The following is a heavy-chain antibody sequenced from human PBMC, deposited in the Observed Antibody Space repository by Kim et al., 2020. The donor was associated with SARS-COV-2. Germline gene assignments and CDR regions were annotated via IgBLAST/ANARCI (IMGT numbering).Heavy chain of an antibody. CDR3: ARDGRSVDYYFDY. CDR2: INAGNVNT. V-gene: IGHV1-3*01. Sequence: ASVKVSCKPSGYTFTSYSLHWVRQAPGQRLEWMGWINAGNVNTKYSQKFQGRVTISWDTSASAASTELTSLRSEDTAVYYCARDGRSVDYYFDYWGQGTLVTVSS. J-gene: IGHJ4*02. CDR1: GYTFTSYS.